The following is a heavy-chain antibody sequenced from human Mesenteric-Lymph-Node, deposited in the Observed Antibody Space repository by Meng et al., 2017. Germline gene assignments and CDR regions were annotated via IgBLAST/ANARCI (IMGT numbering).Heavy chain of an antibody. CDR3: ARDPVEEGNYYFDY. V-gene: IGHV3-7*01. CDR2: IKQDGSEK. CDR1: GFTFSISW. Sequence: GESLKISCAASGFTFSISWMSWVRQAPGKGLEWVANIKQDGSEKSYVDSVEGRFTISRDNAKNSLYLQMNSLRAEDTAVYYCARDPVEEGNYYFDYWGQGTRVTVSS. D-gene: IGHD1-7*01. J-gene: IGHJ4*02.